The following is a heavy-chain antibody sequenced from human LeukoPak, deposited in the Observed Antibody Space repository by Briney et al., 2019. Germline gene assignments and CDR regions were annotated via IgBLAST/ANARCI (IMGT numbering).Heavy chain of an antibody. CDR2: IYPGDSDT. Sequence: GESPKISCKGSGYSFTSYWIGWVRQMPGKGLEWMGIIYPGDSDTRYSPSFQGQVTISADKSISTAYLQWSSLKASDTAMYYCARIAGYSSGWTQGYYYMDVWGKGTTVTISS. CDR3: ARIAGYSSGWTQGYYYMDV. CDR1: GYSFTSYW. J-gene: IGHJ6*03. D-gene: IGHD6-19*01. V-gene: IGHV5-51*01.